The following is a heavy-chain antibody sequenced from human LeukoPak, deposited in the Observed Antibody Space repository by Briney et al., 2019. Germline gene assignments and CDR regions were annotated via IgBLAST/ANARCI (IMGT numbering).Heavy chain of an antibody. J-gene: IGHJ1*01. D-gene: IGHD6-13*01. V-gene: IGHV4-34*01. CDR3: ARARGIARYFQH. Sequence: SETLSLTCAVYGGSFSGYYWSWIRQPPGRGLEWIGEINHSGSTNYNPSLKSRVTISVDTSKNQSSLKLSSVTAADTAVYYCARARGIARYFQHWGQGTLVTVSS. CDR1: GGSFSGYY. CDR2: INHSGST.